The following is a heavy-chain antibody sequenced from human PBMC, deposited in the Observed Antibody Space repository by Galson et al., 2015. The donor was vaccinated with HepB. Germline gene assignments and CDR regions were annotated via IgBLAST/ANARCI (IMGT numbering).Heavy chain of an antibody. J-gene: IGHJ6*02. CDR1: GYTFTSYG. D-gene: IGHD6-13*01. CDR3: AREEQLVRNTHRGRPYYYGMDV. Sequence: SVKVSCKASGYTFTSYGISWVRQAPGQGLEWMGWISAYNGNTNYAQKLQGRVTMTTDTSTSTAYMELRSLRSDDTAVYYCAREEQLVRNTHRGRPYYYGMDVWGQGTTVTVSS. CDR2: ISAYNGNT. V-gene: IGHV1-18*01.